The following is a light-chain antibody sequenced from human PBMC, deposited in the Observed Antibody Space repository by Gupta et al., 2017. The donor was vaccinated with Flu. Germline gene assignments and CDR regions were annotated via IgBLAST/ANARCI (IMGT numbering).Light chain of an antibody. CDR1: QSVSSY. J-gene: IGKJ4*01. Sequence: EIVLTQSPATLSLSPGESATLSCRASQSVSSYLAWYQQKPGQAPRLLIYDASNWATGIPARFSGSGSGTDFTLTISSLEPEDFAVYYCQQRSNCPLTFGGGTKVEIK. CDR3: QQRSNCPLT. CDR2: DAS. V-gene: IGKV3-11*01.